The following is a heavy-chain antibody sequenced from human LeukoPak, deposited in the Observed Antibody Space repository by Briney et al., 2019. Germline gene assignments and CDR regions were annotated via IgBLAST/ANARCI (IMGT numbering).Heavy chain of an antibody. V-gene: IGHV1-8*01. CDR3: ARGAQFSGV. D-gene: IGHD3-10*01. J-gene: IGHJ6*02. Sequence: ASVKVSCKASGYTFTTYDITWVRQATGQGLEWMGWMNPNSGDTAYAQKFQGRVAMTRDTSISTAYMELSSLRAEDTAVYYCARGAQFSGVWGQGTTVTVSS. CDR1: GYTFTTYD. CDR2: MNPNSGDT.